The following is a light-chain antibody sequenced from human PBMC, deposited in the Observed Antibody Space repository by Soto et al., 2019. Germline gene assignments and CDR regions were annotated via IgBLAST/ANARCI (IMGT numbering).Light chain of an antibody. CDR2: EVS. Sequence: QSALTQPASVSGSPGQSITISCTGTDSDVGGYNYVSWYQQHPGKAPRLIIYEVSNRPSGVSNRFSGSKSGNTASLTISRLQTEDEADYYCSSYTTITSLGVFGGGTKVTVL. V-gene: IGLV2-14*03. CDR1: DSDVGGYNY. CDR3: SSYTTITSLGV. J-gene: IGLJ3*02.